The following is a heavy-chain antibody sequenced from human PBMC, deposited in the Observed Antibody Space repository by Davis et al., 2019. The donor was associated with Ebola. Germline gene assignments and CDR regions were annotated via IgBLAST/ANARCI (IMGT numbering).Heavy chain of an antibody. V-gene: IGHV1-46*01. Sequence: ASVTVSCKASGYTFTSYYMHWVRQAPGQGLEWTGIINPSGGSTSYAQKFQGRVTMTRDTSTSPVYMELSSLRSEDTAVYYCARVGDIGGYDFYYWGQGTLVTVSS. CDR2: INPSGGST. J-gene: IGHJ4*02. D-gene: IGHD5-12*01. CDR1: GYTFTSYY. CDR3: ARVGDIGGYDFYY.